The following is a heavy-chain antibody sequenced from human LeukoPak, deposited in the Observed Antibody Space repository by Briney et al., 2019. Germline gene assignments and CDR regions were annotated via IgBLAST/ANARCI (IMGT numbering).Heavy chain of an antibody. CDR1: GFTFSSYP. CDR2: TSYVGTNT. V-gene: IGHV3-30*04. Sequence: GGSLRLSCAASGFTFSSYPLHWVRQAPGKGLEWVASTSYVGTNTYYAGSVKGRFTISRDNSKNSLYLQMSSLRTEDTAVYFCVRECGGGACYDAFDMWGQGTMVIVSS. D-gene: IGHD2-21*02. CDR3: VRECGGGACYDAFDM. J-gene: IGHJ3*02.